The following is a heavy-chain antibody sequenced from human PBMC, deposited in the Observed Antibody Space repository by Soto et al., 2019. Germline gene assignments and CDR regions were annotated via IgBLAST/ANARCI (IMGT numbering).Heavy chain of an antibody. CDR3: ARPPIVAATIDAFDI. CDR2: IYYSGST. CDR1: GGSISSYY. V-gene: IGHV4-59*01. J-gene: IGHJ3*02. Sequence: QVQLQESGPGLVKPSETLSLTCTVSGGSISSYYWSWIRQPPGKGLAWIGYIYYSGSTNYNPSLKSRVTISLVTSKNHFSLRLSSVTAADPAVYYCARPPIVAATIDAFDILGQGTMVTVSS. D-gene: IGHD2-15*01.